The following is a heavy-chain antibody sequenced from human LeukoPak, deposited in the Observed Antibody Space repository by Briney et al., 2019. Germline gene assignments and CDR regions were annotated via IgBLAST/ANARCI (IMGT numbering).Heavy chain of an antibody. CDR2: INHSGST. V-gene: IGHV4-34*01. D-gene: IGHD1-26*01. J-gene: IGHJ4*02. Sequence: SETLSLTCAVYGGSFSGYYWSWIRQPPGKGLEWIGEINHSGSTNYNPSLKSRVTISVDTSKNQFSLKLSSVTAADTAVYYCAVGYYFDYWGQGTLVTVPS. CDR1: GGSFSGYY. CDR3: AVGYYFDY.